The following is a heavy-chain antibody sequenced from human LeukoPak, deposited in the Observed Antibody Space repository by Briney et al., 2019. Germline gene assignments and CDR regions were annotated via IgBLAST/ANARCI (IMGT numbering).Heavy chain of an antibody. D-gene: IGHD4-17*01. CDR1: GGSFTGYY. CDR2: INDRGAT. Sequence: SETLSLTCAVYGGSFTGYYYTWIRRPPGQGLEWIAEINDRGATHYSLSLKSRVTISVDTSKKQFSLKMTSVTAADTAVYLCARGVYGDYYFDYWGQGAPVTVSS. V-gene: IGHV4-34*01. J-gene: IGHJ4*02. CDR3: ARGVYGDYYFDY.